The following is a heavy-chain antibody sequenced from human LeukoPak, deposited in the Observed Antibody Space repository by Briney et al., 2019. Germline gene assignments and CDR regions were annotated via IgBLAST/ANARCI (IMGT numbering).Heavy chain of an antibody. CDR3: ARGGYSYGLPWYYYYYMDV. J-gene: IGHJ6*03. V-gene: IGHV1-18*01. Sequence: ASVKVSCKASGYTFTSYGISWVRQAPGQGLEWMGWISAYNGNTNYAQKLQGRVTMTTDTSTSTAYMELRSLRSDDTAVYYCARGGYSYGLPWYYYYYMDVWGKGTTVIVSS. D-gene: IGHD5-18*01. CDR1: GYTFTSYG. CDR2: ISAYNGNT.